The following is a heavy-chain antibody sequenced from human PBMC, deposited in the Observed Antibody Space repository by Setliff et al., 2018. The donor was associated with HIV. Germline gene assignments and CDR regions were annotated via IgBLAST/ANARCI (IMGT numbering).Heavy chain of an antibody. CDR3: ARQGSGGVTMVRQGFDI. CDR1: GDSISSISYY. CDR2: IYYSGST. V-gene: IGHV4-39*01. Sequence: SETLSLTCTVSGDSISSISYYWGWIRQPPGKGLEWIGSIYYSGSTYYNPSLKSRVTISVDTSKNQFSLKLSSVTAADTAVYYCARQGSGGVTMVRQGFDIWGQGTMVTVSS. D-gene: IGHD3-10*01. J-gene: IGHJ3*02.